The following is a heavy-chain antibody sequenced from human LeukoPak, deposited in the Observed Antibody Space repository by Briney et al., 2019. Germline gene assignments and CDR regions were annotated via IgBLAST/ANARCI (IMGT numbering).Heavy chain of an antibody. V-gene: IGHV3-48*04. CDR2: ISNSGATI. D-gene: IGHD6-13*01. J-gene: IGHJ4*02. CDR3: ARATFSSSGHSY. CDR1: GFRTIDYF. Sequence: GGSLRLSCAASGFRTIDYFMNWVRQAPGKGLKLVSYISNSGATIYYADSVKGRFTISRDNAKSSLFLQMNSLRAEDTGVYYCARATFSSSGHSYWGQGTLVTVSS.